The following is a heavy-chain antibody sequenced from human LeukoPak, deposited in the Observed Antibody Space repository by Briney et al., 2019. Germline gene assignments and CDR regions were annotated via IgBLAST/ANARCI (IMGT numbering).Heavy chain of an antibody. CDR3: ARVSAEGAFDI. V-gene: IGHV4-38-2*02. CDR2: IYHSGST. Sequence: SETLSLTCTVSGYSISSGYYWGWIRQPPGEGLEWIGSIYHSGSTYYNPSLKSRVTISVDTSKNQFSLKLSSVTAADTAVYYCARVSAEGAFDIWGQGTMVTVSS. J-gene: IGHJ3*02. CDR1: GYSISSGYY.